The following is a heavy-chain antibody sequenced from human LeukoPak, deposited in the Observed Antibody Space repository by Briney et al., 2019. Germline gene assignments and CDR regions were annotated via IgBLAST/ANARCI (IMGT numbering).Heavy chain of an antibody. Sequence: ASVKVSCKASGYTFTSYAMHWVRQASGQRLEWMGWINAGNGNTKYSQKFQGRVTITRDTSASTAYMELSSLRSGDTAVYYCARARLRLGELSFEFDYWGQGTLVTVSS. CDR1: GYTFTSYA. D-gene: IGHD3-16*02. J-gene: IGHJ4*02. CDR3: ARARLRLGELSFEFDY. CDR2: INAGNGNT. V-gene: IGHV1-3*01.